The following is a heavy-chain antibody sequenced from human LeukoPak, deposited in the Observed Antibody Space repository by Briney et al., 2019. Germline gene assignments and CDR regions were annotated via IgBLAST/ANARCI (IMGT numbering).Heavy chain of an antibody. V-gene: IGHV5-51*01. Sequence: GESLKISCKGSGYSFTSYWIGWVRQMPGKGLEWMGIIYPGDSDTRYSPSFQGQVTISADKSISTAYLQWSSLRASDTAMYYYARLQWLVLNHHQSWFDPWGQGTLVTVSS. J-gene: IGHJ5*02. CDR3: ARLQWLVLNHHQSWFDP. CDR1: GYSFTSYW. D-gene: IGHD6-19*01. CDR2: IYPGDSDT.